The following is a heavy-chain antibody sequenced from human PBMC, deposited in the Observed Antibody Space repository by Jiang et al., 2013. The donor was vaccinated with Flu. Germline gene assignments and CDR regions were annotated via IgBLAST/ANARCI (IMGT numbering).Heavy chain of an antibody. Sequence: TLTLTCTFSGFSLNTNGVGLGWIRQPPGKALEWLALIYWDDDKRYSPSLKSRLTISRDTSKNQVVLTMTNIDPADTATYYCAQYDYDGGYFDYWGQGVPVTVSS. J-gene: IGHJ4*02. V-gene: IGHV2-5*02. CDR1: GFSLNTNGVG. CDR3: AQYDYDGGYFDY. CDR2: IYWDDDK. D-gene: IGHD4-23*01.